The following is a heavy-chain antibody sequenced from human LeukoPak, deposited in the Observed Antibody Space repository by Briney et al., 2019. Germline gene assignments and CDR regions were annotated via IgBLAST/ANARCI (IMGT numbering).Heavy chain of an antibody. D-gene: IGHD5-12*01. CDR1: GYTFSNYG. Sequence: ASVKVSCKASGYTFSNYGIAWVRQAPGQGLEWMGWISGYQGSTKYAQNFQGRVTMTIDRSTSTAYMDLRSLRSDDTAMYFCARGDLGTITAGPFHYWGQGTLVAVSS. CDR3: ARGDLGTITAGPFHY. V-gene: IGHV1-18*01. CDR2: ISGYQGST. J-gene: IGHJ4*02.